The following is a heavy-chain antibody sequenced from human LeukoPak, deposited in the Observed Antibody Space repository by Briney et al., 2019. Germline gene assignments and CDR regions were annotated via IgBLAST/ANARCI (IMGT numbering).Heavy chain of an antibody. CDR1: GFTVSSNY. D-gene: IGHD1-1*01. CDR2: IYSGGST. V-gene: IGHV3-53*01. J-gene: IGHJ4*02. Sequence: GGSLRLSCAASGFTVSSNYMSWVRQAPGKGLEWVSVIYSGGSTYYADSVKGRFTISRDDSNTVYLQMSRLRVDDTAVYYCAYLGLSSDWNDVPGPQIDHWGQGALVSVST. CDR3: AYLGLSSDWNDVPGPQIDH.